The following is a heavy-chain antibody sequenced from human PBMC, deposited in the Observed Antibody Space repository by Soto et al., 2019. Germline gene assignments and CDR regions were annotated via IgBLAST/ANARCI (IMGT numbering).Heavy chain of an antibody. Sequence: VKVSCKASGYSFATSGISWVRQAPGQGLEWMGWISAYNGNTNYEQKLQDRVTMTTDTSTSTAYLELRSLRSDDTAVYYCARAGHYYDSSGYANWGQGTLVTVS. CDR3: ARAGHYYDSSGYAN. CDR2: ISAYNGNT. CDR1: GYSFATSG. D-gene: IGHD3-22*01. V-gene: IGHV1-18*01. J-gene: IGHJ4*02.